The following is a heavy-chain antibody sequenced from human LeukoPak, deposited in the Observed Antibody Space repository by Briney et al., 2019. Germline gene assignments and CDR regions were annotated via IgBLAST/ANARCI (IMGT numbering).Heavy chain of an antibody. CDR3: AREPLVVRGLFD. J-gene: IGHJ1*01. Sequence: GASVKVSCKASGYTFTSYYMHWVRQAPGQGLEWMGIINPSGGSTSYAQKFQGRVTMTRNTSIRTAYMELRSLRSDDTAVYYCAREPLVVRGLFDWGQGTLVTVSS. V-gene: IGHV1-46*01. CDR1: GYTFTSYY. D-gene: IGHD3-10*01. CDR2: INPSGGST.